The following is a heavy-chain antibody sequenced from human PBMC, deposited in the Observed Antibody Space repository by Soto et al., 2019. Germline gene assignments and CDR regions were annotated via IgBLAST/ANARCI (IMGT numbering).Heavy chain of an antibody. CDR1: GGSISSYY. CDR2: IYYSGST. Sequence: KPSETLSLTCTVSGGSISSYYWSWIRQPPGKGLEWIGYIYYSGSTNYNPSLKSRVTISVDTSKNQFSLKLSSVTAADTDVSSGITEFSFREYWFLD. CDR3: ITEFSFREYWFLD. V-gene: IGHV4-59*01. D-gene: IGHD3-10*01. J-gene: IGHJ2*01.